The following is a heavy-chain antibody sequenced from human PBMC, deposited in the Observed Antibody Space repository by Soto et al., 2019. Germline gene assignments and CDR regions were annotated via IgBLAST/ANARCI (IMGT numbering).Heavy chain of an antibody. D-gene: IGHD2-15*01. Sequence: QVQLVQSGAEVKKPGSSVKVSCKASGGTFSSYAISWVRQAPGQGLEWMGGIIPMFGTTNYAQKFQGRVTITAKESSSAAYRELSSMRSESTAVYYCARVVTVVKSFHYWYFDLWGRGTLVTVSS. CDR3: ARVVTVVKSFHYWYFDL. CDR2: IIPMFGTT. V-gene: IGHV1-69*12. CDR1: GGTFSSYA. J-gene: IGHJ2*01.